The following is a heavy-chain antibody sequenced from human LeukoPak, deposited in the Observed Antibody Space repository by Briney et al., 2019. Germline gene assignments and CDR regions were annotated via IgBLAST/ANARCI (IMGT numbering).Heavy chain of an antibody. D-gene: IGHD1-26*01. CDR2: IKSKSDGGTI. V-gene: IGHV3-15*01. J-gene: IGHJ4*02. CDR3: TTERSGSFPY. Sequence: GGSLRLSCAASGFTVSSAWMNWVRQTPETGLEWVGLIKSKSDGGTIDYAAPVKGRFTISRDDLRNTLYLQMNSLITEDTAVYYCTTERSGSFPYWGQGALVIVSS. CDR1: GFTVSSAW.